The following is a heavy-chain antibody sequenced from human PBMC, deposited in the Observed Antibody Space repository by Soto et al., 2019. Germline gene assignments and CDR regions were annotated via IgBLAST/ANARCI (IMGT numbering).Heavy chain of an antibody. CDR2: RSHSGST. CDR3: AICGRTYSAYDYGD. D-gene: IGHD5-12*01. V-gene: IGHV4-34*01. J-gene: IGHJ4*02. CDR1: GGSFSGYS. Sequence: SETLSLTCAVYGGSFSGYSWSWVRQPPGKGLEWIGERSHSGSTNYNPSLKSRATISVDTSRNQFSLKLSSVTAADTAVYYCAICGRTYSAYDYGDWGPGTLVTVAS.